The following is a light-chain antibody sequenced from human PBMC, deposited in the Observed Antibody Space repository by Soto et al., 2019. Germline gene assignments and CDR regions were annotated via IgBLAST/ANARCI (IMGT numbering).Light chain of an antibody. CDR1: RSISDW. V-gene: IGKV1-5*01. Sequence: DIQMTQSPSSLSPSVGERVTITCRASRSISDWLAWYQQKPGKAPELLIFDASNLKSGVSSRFSGSGSGTEFTLTISRLQPDDVATYYCLQYSSHSWTFGQGTKVDIK. J-gene: IGKJ1*01. CDR3: LQYSSHSWT. CDR2: DAS.